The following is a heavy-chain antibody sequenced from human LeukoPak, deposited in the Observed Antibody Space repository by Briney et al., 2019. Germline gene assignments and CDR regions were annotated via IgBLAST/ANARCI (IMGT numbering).Heavy chain of an antibody. CDR2: IYYSGST. CDR3: ARVQGGPMVRGVIITSWFDP. Sequence: PSETLSLTCTVSGGSISSGGYYWSWIRQHPGKGLEWIGYIYYSGSTYYNPSLKSRVTISVDTSKNQFSLKLSSVTAADTAVYYCARVQGGPMVRGVIITSWFDPWGQGTLVTVSS. J-gene: IGHJ5*02. V-gene: IGHV4-31*03. CDR1: GGSISSGGYY. D-gene: IGHD3-10*01.